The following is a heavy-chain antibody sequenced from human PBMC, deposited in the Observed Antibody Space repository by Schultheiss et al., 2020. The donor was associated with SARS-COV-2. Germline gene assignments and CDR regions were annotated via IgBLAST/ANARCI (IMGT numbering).Heavy chain of an antibody. CDR1: GYSFTSYW. D-gene: IGHD4-17*01. J-gene: IGHJ6*02. CDR3: ARPTTGYYYGMDV. Sequence: GGSLRLSCKGSGYSFTSYWISWVRQMPGKGLEWMGIIYPGDSDTRYSPSFQGQVTISADKSISTAYLQWSSLKASDTAMYYCARPTTGYYYGMDVWGQGTTVTVSS. V-gene: IGHV5-51*01. CDR2: IYPGDSDT.